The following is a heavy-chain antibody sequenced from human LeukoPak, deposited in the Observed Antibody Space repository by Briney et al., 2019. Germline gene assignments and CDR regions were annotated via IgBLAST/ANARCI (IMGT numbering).Heavy chain of an antibody. CDR3: ASKLWTWFDP. V-gene: IGHV1-46*01. CDR1: GYTFTGYY. J-gene: IGHJ5*02. CDR2: INPSGGST. D-gene: IGHD1-1*01. Sequence: GASVKVSCKASGYTFTGYYMHWVRQAPGQGLEWMGIINPSGGSTSYAQKFQGRVTMTRNTSISTAYMELSSLRSEDTAVYYCASKLWTWFDPWGQGTLVTVSS.